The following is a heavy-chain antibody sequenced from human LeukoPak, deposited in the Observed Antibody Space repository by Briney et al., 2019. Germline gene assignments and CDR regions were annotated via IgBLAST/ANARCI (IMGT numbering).Heavy chain of an antibody. CDR1: GFTFSDYY. CDR2: ISSSGTYA. CDR3: ARGGYDILTGTSFFDP. Sequence: GGSLRLSCVASGFTFSDYYMSWIRQAPGKGLQYVSYISSSGTYANYANSVKGRFTNSRDNAKNSLYLQMNSLRADDTAVCYCARGGYDILTGTSFFDPWGQGTLVTVSS. V-gene: IGHV3-11*05. D-gene: IGHD3-9*01. J-gene: IGHJ5*02.